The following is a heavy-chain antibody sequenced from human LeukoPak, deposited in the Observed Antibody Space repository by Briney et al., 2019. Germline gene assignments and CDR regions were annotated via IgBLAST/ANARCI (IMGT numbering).Heavy chain of an antibody. CDR2: IYPGDSDT. J-gene: IGHJ5*02. CDR3: ARAPVVAATSTLDP. V-gene: IGHV5-51*01. CDR1: GYSFTSYW. D-gene: IGHD2-15*01. Sequence: GESLKISCKGSGYSFTSYWIGWVRQMPGKGLEWMGIIYPGDSDTRYSPSFQGQVTISADRSVSTAYLQWSSLKASDTAMYYCARAPVVAATSTLDPWGQGTLVTVSS.